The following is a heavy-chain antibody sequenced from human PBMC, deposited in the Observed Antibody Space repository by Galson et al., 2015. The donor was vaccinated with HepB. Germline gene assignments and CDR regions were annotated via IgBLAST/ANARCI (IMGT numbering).Heavy chain of an antibody. V-gene: IGHV1-69*10. D-gene: IGHD3-3*01. CDR3: ANRQFLEGALDV. Sequence: SVKVSCKASGGTFTSYAICWVRQAPGQGLEWVGGIIPGLGITNYAQKLQGRVTITADKSRNIAYMEVSSLRYEDTAIYFCANRQFLEGALDVWGQGTTVTVSS. CDR2: IIPGLGIT. J-gene: IGHJ6*02. CDR1: GGTFTSYA.